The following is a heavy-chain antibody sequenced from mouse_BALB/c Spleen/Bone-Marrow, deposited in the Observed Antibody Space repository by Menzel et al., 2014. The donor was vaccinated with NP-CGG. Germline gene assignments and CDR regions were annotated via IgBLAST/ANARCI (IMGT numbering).Heavy chain of an antibody. V-gene: IGHV1S41*01. CDR1: GYTFTSYW. J-gene: IGHJ4*01. D-gene: IGHD1-1*01. CDR3: XXSYXGRAMDY. CDR2: IAPGSGST. Sequence: DLVKPGASVKLSCKASGYTFTSYWINWIKQRPGQGLEWIGRIAPGSGSTYYDEMFKGKATLTVDTSSSTAYIQLSSLSSEDSAVXXXXXSYXGRAMDYWGQGTSVTVSS.